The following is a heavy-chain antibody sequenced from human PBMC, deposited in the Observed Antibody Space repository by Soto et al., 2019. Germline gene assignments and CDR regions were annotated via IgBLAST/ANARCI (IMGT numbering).Heavy chain of an antibody. V-gene: IGHV1-69*08. J-gene: IGHJ3*02. CDR3: ARDRGYSGYGEGDAFDI. CDR2: IIPILGIA. D-gene: IGHD5-12*01. CDR1: GGTFSSYT. Sequence: QVQLVKSGAEVKKPGSSVKVSCKASGGTFSSYTISWVRQAPGQGLEWMGRIIPILGIANYAQKFQGRVTITADKSTSTAYMELSSLRSEDTAVYYCARDRGYSGYGEGDAFDIWGQGTMVTVSS.